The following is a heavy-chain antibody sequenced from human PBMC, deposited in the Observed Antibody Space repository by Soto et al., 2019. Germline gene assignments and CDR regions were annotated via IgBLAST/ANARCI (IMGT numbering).Heavy chain of an antibody. CDR3: AKTRFGGVIGPVDY. V-gene: IGHV3-30*18. CDR2: ISYDGSNK. J-gene: IGHJ4*02. D-gene: IGHD3-16*02. Sequence: QVQLVESGGGVVQPGRSLRLSCAASGFTFSSYGMHWVRQAPGKGLEWVAVISYDGSNKYYADSVKGRFTIARDNSKNTLYLQMNSLRAEDTAVYYCAKTRFGGVIGPVDYWGQGTLVTVSS. CDR1: GFTFSSYG.